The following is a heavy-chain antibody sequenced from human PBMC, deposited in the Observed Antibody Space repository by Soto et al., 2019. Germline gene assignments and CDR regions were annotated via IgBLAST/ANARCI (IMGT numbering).Heavy chain of an antibody. V-gene: IGHV1-18*01. J-gene: IGHJ4*02. Sequence: ASLKVSCKASGYTFTSYGISWVRQAPGQGLEWMGWIIAYNGNTNYAQKLQGRVTMTTDTSTSTAYMELRSLRSDDTAVYYCARNYYDSSCYYPKLDYSGQGTLVTVSS. CDR2: IIAYNGNT. CDR3: ARNYYDSSCYYPKLDY. D-gene: IGHD3-22*01. CDR1: GYTFTSYG.